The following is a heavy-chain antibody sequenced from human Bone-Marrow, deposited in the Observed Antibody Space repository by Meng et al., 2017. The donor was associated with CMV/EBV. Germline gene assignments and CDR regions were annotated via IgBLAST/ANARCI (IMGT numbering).Heavy chain of an antibody. CDR2: IYYSGST. V-gene: IGHV4-61*01. D-gene: IGHD6-19*01. J-gene: IGHJ4*02. Sequence: SETLSLTCTVSGGSVSSGSYYWSWIRQPPGKGLEWIGYIYYSGSTNYNPSLKSRVTISVDTSKNQFSLKLSSVTAADTAVYYCARVLRGIAVAGYDYWGQGTLVTFYS. CDR3: ARVLRGIAVAGYDY. CDR1: GGSVSSGSYY.